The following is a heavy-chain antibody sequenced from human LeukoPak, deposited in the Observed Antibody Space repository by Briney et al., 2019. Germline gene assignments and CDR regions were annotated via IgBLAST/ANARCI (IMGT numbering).Heavy chain of an antibody. CDR1: GGSFSGYY. D-gene: IGHD1-7*01. J-gene: IGHJ5*02. CDR2: INHSGST. Sequence: SETLSLTCAVYGGSFSGYYWSWIRQPPGKGLEWIGEINHSGSTNYNPSLKSRVTISVDTSKNQFSLKLSSVTAADTAVYYCASQSRMHGITGTNMPSGVVLKETYNWFDPWGQGTLVTVSS. CDR3: ASQSRMHGITGTNMPSGVVLKETYNWFDP. V-gene: IGHV4-34*01.